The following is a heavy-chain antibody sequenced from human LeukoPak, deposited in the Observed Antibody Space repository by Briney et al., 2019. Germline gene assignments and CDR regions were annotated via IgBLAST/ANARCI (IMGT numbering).Heavy chain of an antibody. D-gene: IGHD4-17*01. CDR3: ARGLYGDYVPNWFDP. CDR1: GFTFSSYS. Sequence: PGGSLRLSCAASGFTFSSYSMNWVRQAPGKGLEWVSSISSSSSYIYYADSVKGRFTISRDNAKNSLYLQMNSLRAEDTAVYYCARGLYGDYVPNWFDPWGQGTLVTVSS. J-gene: IGHJ5*02. V-gene: IGHV3-21*01. CDR2: ISSSSSYI.